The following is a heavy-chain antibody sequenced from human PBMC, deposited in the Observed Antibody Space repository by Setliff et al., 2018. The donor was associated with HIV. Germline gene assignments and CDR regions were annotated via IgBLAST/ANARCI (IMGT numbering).Heavy chain of an antibody. V-gene: IGHV4-31*03. Sequence: NPSETLSLTCTVSGGSISIGGYYWGWIRQHPGKGLGWIGHIYHNGSTYYNPSLKSRVIISVDTSKNQFSLKLSSVTAADTAVYYCARGGGSRAATSSYYYMDVWGNGTTVTVSS. J-gene: IGHJ6*03. D-gene: IGHD2-15*01. CDR1: GGSISIGGYY. CDR3: ARGGGSRAATSSYYYMDV. CDR2: IYHNGST.